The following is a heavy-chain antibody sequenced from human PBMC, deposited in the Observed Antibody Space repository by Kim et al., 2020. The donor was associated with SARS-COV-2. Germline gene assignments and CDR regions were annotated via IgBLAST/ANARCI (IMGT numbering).Heavy chain of an antibody. Sequence: KNFSNSGKGRFTTSRANSKNTLYLQMNSLRAEDTAVYYCARDRLGEYGMDVWGQGTTVTVSS. D-gene: IGHD3-16*01. V-gene: IGHV3-33*01. J-gene: IGHJ6*02. CDR3: ARDRLGEYGMDV. CDR2: K.